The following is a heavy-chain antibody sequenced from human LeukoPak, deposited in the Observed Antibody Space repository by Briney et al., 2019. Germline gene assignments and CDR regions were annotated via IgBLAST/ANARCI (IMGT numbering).Heavy chain of an antibody. D-gene: IGHD1-26*01. J-gene: IGHJ4*02. V-gene: IGHV4-59*01. CDR3: ANIVGAGGPFDY. CDR2: FYYSGVT. Sequence: SETLSLTFTISGDSINSYHWSWLRQPPGSKLEWIGYFYYSGVTNYNPSLKSRVTMSLDTSKKQFPLKLNSVTAADTAVYYCANIVGAGGPFDYWGQGTLVTVSS. CDR1: GDSINSYH.